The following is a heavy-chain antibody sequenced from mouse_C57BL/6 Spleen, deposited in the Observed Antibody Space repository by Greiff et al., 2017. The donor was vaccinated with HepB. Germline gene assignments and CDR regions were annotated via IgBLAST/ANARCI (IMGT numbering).Heavy chain of an antibody. J-gene: IGHJ4*01. CDR2: IWSGGST. CDR1: GFSLTSYG. Sequence: VMLVESGPGLVQPSQSLSITCTVSGFSLTSYGVHWVRQSPGKGLEWLGVIWSGGSTDYNAAFISRLSISKDNSKSQVFFKMNSLQADDTAIYYCARQGGLYAMDYWGQGTSVTVSS. CDR3: ARQGGLYAMDY. V-gene: IGHV2-2*01.